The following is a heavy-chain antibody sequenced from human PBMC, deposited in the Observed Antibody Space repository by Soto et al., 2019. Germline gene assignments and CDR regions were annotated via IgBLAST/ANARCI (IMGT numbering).Heavy chain of an antibody. CDR3: ARDDVHCSGGRCYGVPMDV. Sequence: EVQLVESGGGLFQPGGSWRSPCAASESPFISKNMIGVRQLPGKGLEWVSLIQGGGSTLYADSVKGRFTISRDNSKNTLYLQMNSLRVDDTAVYYCARDDVHCSGGRCYGVPMDVWGKGTTVTVSS. CDR2: IQGGGST. CDR1: ESPFISKN. V-gene: IGHV3-66*01. D-gene: IGHD2-15*01. J-gene: IGHJ6*03.